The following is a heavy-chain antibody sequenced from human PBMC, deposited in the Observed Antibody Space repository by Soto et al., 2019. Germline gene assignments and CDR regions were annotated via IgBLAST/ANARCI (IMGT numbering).Heavy chain of an antibody. Sequence: SETLSLTCTVSGFSISSSSYYWVWIRQPPGKGLEWIGSIYYSGSTYYNPSLKSRVTISVDTSKNQFSLKLSSVTAADTAVYYCARLPAYCGGDCSSSGNPNFDYWGQGTLVTVSS. CDR1: GFSISSSSYY. D-gene: IGHD2-21*02. V-gene: IGHV4-39*01. CDR3: ARLPAYCGGDCSSSGNPNFDY. CDR2: IYYSGST. J-gene: IGHJ4*02.